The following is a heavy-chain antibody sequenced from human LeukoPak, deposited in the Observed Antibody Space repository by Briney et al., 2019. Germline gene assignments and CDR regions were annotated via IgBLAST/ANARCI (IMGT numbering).Heavy chain of an antibody. CDR1: GFTFSRYG. Sequence: GGSLRLSCAASGFTFSRYGMHWVRQAPGKGLEWAAVIWYDGSNKYYADSVKGRFTISRDNSKNTLYLQMNSLRAEDTAVYYCAKEKYQLLYQYYFDYWGQGTLVTVSS. J-gene: IGHJ4*02. D-gene: IGHD2-2*02. CDR2: IWYDGSNK. V-gene: IGHV3-33*06. CDR3: AKEKYQLLYQYYFDY.